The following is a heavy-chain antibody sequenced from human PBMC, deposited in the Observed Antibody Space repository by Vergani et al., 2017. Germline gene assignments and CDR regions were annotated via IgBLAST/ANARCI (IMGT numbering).Heavy chain of an antibody. D-gene: IGHD7-27*01. CDR1: GFTFSSYA. CDR3: ARYLRWELGINNWFDP. Sequence: QVQLVESGGGVVQPGRSLRLSCAASGFTFSSYAMHWVRQAPGKGLGWVAVISYDGSNKYYADSVKGRFTISRDNSKNTLYLQMNSLRAEDTAVYYCARYLRWELGINNWFDPWGQGTLVTVSS. CDR2: ISYDGSNK. V-gene: IGHV3-30*04. J-gene: IGHJ5*02.